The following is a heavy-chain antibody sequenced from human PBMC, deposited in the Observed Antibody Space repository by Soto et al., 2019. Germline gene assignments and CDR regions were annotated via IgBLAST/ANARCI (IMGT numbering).Heavy chain of an antibody. Sequence: QVQLQESGPGLVKPSQTLSLTCTVSGGSISSGDYYWSWIRQPPGKGLEWIGYIYYSGSTYYNPSLKSRXXIXVXXSKNQFSLKLSSVTAADTAVYYCARVGDFWSGVDYWGQGTLVTVSS. CDR3: ARVGDFWSGVDY. CDR1: GGSISSGDYY. D-gene: IGHD3-3*01. J-gene: IGHJ4*02. CDR2: IYYSGST. V-gene: IGHV4-30-4*01.